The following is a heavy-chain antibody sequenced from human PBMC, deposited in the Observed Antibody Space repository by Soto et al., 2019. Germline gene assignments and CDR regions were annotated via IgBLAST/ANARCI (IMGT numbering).Heavy chain of an antibody. V-gene: IGHV1-69*13. CDR3: ARTYYYDSSGYYLWGKYYYYYGMDV. Sequence: SVKVSCKASGGTISSYAISWVRQAPGQGLEWMGGIIPIFGTANYAQKFQGRVTITADESTSTAYMELSSLRSEDTAVYYCARTYYYDSSGYYLWGKYYYYYGMDVWGQGTTVTVS. CDR2: IIPIFGTA. J-gene: IGHJ6*02. D-gene: IGHD3-22*01. CDR1: GGTISSYA.